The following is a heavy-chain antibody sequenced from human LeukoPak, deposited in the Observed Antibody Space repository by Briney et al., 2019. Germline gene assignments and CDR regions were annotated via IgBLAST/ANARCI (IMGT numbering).Heavy chain of an antibody. CDR2: ISSSSSTI. CDR3: ARERRDYADYFDY. Sequence: GGSLRLSCAASGFTFSGYSMNWVRQAPGKGLEWVSYISSSSSTIYYADSVKGRSTISRDNAKNSLYLQMNSLRAGDTAVYYCARERRDYADYFDYWGQGTLVTVSS. V-gene: IGHV3-48*01. CDR1: GFTFSGYS. D-gene: IGHD4-17*01. J-gene: IGHJ4*02.